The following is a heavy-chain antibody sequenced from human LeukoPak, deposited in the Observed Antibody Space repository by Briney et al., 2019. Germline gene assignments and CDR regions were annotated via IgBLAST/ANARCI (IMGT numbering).Heavy chain of an antibody. CDR3: ASMNGYFEY. V-gene: IGHV3-23*01. Sequence: GGSLRLSCAASGFSFANYGMAWVRQAPGKGLEWVSAITGPADRTYYADSVRGRFTISRDNSKNTLYLQMNSLRAEDTAVYYCASMNGYFEYWGQGTLVTVPS. J-gene: IGHJ4*02. CDR2: ITGPADRT. D-gene: IGHD1-1*01. CDR1: GFSFANYG.